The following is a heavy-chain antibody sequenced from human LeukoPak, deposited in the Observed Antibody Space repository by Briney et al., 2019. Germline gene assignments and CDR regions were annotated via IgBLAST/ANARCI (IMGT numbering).Heavy chain of an antibody. CDR2: INAGNGNT. J-gene: IGHJ4*02. Sequence: GASVTVSCTASGYTFTSYAMHWVREAPGQRLEWMGWINAGNGNTKYSQKFQGRGIITRDTSASTAYMELSSLRSEDTAVYYCARGSGSYTFDYCGQGTLVSVYS. V-gene: IGHV1-3*01. CDR1: GYTFTSYA. D-gene: IGHD3-10*01. CDR3: ARGSGSYTFDY.